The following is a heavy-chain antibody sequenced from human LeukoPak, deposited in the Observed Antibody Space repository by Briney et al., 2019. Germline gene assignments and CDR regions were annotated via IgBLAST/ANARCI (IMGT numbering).Heavy chain of an antibody. J-gene: IGHJ3*02. D-gene: IGHD5-24*01. CDR2: ISGSGGST. CDR3: AKDRLRSPITAPDAFDI. Sequence: GGSLRLSCAASGFTFSSYAMSWVRQAPGKGLEWVSAISGSGGSTYYADSVKGRFTISRDNSKNTLYLQMNSLRAEDTAVYYCAKDRLRSPITAPDAFDIWGQGTMVTVSS. V-gene: IGHV3-23*01. CDR1: GFTFSSYA.